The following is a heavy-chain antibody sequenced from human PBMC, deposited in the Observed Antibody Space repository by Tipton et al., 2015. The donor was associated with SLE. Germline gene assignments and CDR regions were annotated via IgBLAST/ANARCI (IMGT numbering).Heavy chain of an antibody. J-gene: IGHJ4*02. CDR2: IYYSGST. CDR3: ARRGRGGYDYYFDY. D-gene: IGHD5-12*01. Sequence: TLSLTCTVSGGSISSHYWSWIRQPPGKGLEWIGSIYYSGSTYYNPSLKSRVTISVDTSKNQFSLKLSSVTAADTAVYYCARRGRGGYDYYFDYWGQGSLVTVSS. CDR1: GGSISSHY. V-gene: IGHV4-59*05.